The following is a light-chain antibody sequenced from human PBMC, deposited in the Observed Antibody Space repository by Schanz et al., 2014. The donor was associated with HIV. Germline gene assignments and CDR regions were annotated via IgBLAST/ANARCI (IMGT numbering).Light chain of an antibody. CDR2: SND. J-gene: IGLJ3*02. V-gene: IGLV1-44*01. CDR3: AAWDDSLKNWV. CDR1: RSNLGSNT. Sequence: QSVLTQPPSESGTPGQRVTMSCSGSRSNLGSNTVNWYQQLPGPAPKVLIYSNDQRPSGVPDRFFGSRSGTSASLDITGLQSEDEADYYCAAWDDSLKNWVFGGGTKLTVL.